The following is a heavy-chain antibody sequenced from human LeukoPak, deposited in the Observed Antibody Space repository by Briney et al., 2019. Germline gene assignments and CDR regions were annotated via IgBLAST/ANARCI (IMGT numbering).Heavy chain of an antibody. J-gene: IGHJ4*02. V-gene: IGHV3-23*01. CDR1: GFTFSSYA. D-gene: IGHD6-19*01. CDR3: ARDSGVAGTGGLFDY. CDR2: ISGSGGST. Sequence: GGSLRLSCAASGFTFSSYAMSWVRQAPGKGLEWVSAISGSGGSTYYADSVKGRFTISRDNSKNTLYLQMNSLRAEDTALYYCARDSGVAGTGGLFDYWGQGTLVTVSS.